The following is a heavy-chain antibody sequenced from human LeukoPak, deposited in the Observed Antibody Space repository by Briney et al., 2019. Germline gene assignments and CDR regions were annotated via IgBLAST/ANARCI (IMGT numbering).Heavy chain of an antibody. V-gene: IGHV1-46*01. CDR3: ARDSSSWPIVGY. CDR2: INPSGGST. D-gene: IGHD6-13*01. Sequence: RASVKVSCKASGYTFTSYYMHWVRQAPGQGLEWMGIINPSGGSTSYAQKSQGRVTMTRDMSTSTVYMELSSLRSEDTAVYYCARDSSSWPIVGYWGQGTLVTVSS. CDR1: GYTFTSYY. J-gene: IGHJ4*02.